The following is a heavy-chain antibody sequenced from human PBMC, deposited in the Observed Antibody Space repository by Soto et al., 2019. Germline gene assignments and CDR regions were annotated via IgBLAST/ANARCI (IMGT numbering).Heavy chain of an antibody. Sequence: SETLSLTCTVSGASITNRYWSWIRQSPGKGPEWIGYVYHSGATNYNPSLETRVTISLDSSKNQFSLELNSVTAADTAVYYCGTRPPGAAWYGVSDYWSQGTLVTVSS. CDR2: VYHSGAT. D-gene: IGHD6-13*01. V-gene: IGHV4-59*11. J-gene: IGHJ4*02. CDR3: GTRPPGAAWYGVSDY. CDR1: GASITNRY.